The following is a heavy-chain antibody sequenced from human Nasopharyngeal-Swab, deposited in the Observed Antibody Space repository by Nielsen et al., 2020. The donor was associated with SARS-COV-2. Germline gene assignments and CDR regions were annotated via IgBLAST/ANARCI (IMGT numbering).Heavy chain of an antibody. CDR2: LYWHDDN. J-gene: IGHJ4*02. CDR3: GRSSGWRLDS. D-gene: IGHD6-25*01. V-gene: IGHV2-5*01. Sequence: SGSTLVHPTHPLSLTCTFSGFSLGPTKPGVHWIRQPPGTAPEWLALLYWHDDNRYSPSLRSRITITKDTSKNQAVLTMTNMDPSDTATYDCGRSSGWRLDSWGQGSLVTVSS. CDR1: GFSLGPTKPG.